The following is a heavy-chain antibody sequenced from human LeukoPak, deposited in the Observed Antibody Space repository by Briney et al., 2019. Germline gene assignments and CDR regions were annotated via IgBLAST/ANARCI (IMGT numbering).Heavy chain of an antibody. Sequence: SETLSLTCTVSGGSISSSSYYWGWIRQPPGKGLEWIGSIYYSGSTYYNPSLKSRVTISVDTSKNQFSLKLSSVTAADTAVYYCARQTPDPMVRGVMGYYYYGMDVWGQGTTVTVSS. CDR3: ARQTPDPMVRGVMGYYYYGMDV. CDR1: GGSISSSSYY. J-gene: IGHJ6*02. V-gene: IGHV4-39*01. D-gene: IGHD3-10*01. CDR2: IYYSGST.